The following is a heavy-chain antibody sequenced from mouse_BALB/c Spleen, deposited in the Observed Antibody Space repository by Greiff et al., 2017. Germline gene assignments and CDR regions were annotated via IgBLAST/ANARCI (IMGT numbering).Heavy chain of an antibody. CDR3: ARVNGDDPVYFDY. D-gene: IGHD2-2*01. J-gene: IGHJ2*01. CDR2: IDPANGNT. V-gene: IGHV14-3*02. Sequence: VQLQQSGAELVKPGASVKLSCTASGFNIKDTYMHWVKQRPEQGLEWIGRIDPANGNTKYDPKFQGKATITADTSSNTAYLQLSSLTSEDTAVYYCARVNGDDPVYFDYWGQGTTRTVSS. CDR1: GFNIKDTY.